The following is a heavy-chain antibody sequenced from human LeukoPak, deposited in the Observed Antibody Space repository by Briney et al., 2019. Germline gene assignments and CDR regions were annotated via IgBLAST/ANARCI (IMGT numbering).Heavy chain of an antibody. D-gene: IGHD3-10*01. J-gene: IGHJ4*02. Sequence: GGSLRLSCAASGFTFSSYAMSWVRQAPGKGLEWVSAISGSGGSTYYADSVKGRFTISRDNSKNTLYLQMNSLRAEDTAVYCAKGGFDYYSSGSFYNIDYWGQGTLVTVSP. CDR3: AKGGFDYYSSGSFYNIDY. CDR1: GFTFSSYA. V-gene: IGHV3-23*01. CDR2: ISGSGGST.